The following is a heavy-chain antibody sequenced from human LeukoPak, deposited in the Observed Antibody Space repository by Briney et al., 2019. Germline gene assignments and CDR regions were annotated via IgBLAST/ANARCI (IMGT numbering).Heavy chain of an antibody. Sequence: GESLKISCAASGFTFSSYWMSWVRQAPGKGLEWVANIKQDGSEKYYVDSVKGRFTISRDNAKNSLYLQMNSLRAEDTAVYYCARVGYYYDSSGCYSYWGQGTLVTVSS. D-gene: IGHD3-22*01. CDR1: GFTFSSYW. CDR3: ARVGYYYDSSGCYSY. J-gene: IGHJ4*02. CDR2: IKQDGSEK. V-gene: IGHV3-7*01.